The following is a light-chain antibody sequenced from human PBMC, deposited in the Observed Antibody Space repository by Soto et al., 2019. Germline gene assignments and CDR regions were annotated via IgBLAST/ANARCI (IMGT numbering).Light chain of an antibody. J-gene: IGKJ2*01. Sequence: EIVMTQSPATLSVSPGERATLSCRVSQRVSRNLAWYQQKPGQAPRLLIYGASTRATGIPARFSGSGSETEFTLTISGLQSEDFAVYYCQQYNNWPPYTFGQGTKLEIK. CDR2: GAS. CDR3: QQYNNWPPYT. V-gene: IGKV3-15*01. CDR1: QRVSRN.